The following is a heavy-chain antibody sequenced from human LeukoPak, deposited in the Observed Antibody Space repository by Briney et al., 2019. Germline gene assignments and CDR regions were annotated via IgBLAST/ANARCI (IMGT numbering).Heavy chain of an antibody. CDR2: IKQDGSEK. CDR1: GFTFSSYW. CDR3: ARSLYSYGFLYFDY. D-gene: IGHD5-18*01. J-gene: IGHJ4*02. V-gene: IGHV3-7*01. Sequence: GGSLRLSCAASGFTFSSYWMSWVRQAPGKGLEWVANIKQDGSEKYYVDSVKGRFTISRDNAKNSLYLQMNSLRAEDTAVYYCARSLYSYGFLYFDYWGQGTLVTVSS.